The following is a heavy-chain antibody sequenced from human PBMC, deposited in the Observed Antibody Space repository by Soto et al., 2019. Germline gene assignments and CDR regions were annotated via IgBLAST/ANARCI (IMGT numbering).Heavy chain of an antibody. CDR3: ARGSSGWYEQYYFDY. Sequence: SETLSLTCTVPGGSIRTYYWSWIRQPPGKGLEWIGYIYYSGSTNYNPSLKSRVTISVDTSKNQFSLKLSSVTAADTAVYYCARGSSGWYEQYYFDYWGQGTLVTVSS. V-gene: IGHV4-59*01. J-gene: IGHJ4*02. D-gene: IGHD6-19*01. CDR1: GGSIRTYY. CDR2: IYYSGST.